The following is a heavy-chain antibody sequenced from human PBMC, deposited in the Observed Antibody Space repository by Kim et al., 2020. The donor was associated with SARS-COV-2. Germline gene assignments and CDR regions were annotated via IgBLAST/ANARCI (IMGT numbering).Heavy chain of an antibody. CDR2: INSGGSST. D-gene: IGHD6-19*01. V-gene: IGHV3-74*01. CDR1: GFTFSSYW. J-gene: IGHJ6*01. Sequence: GGSLRLSCAASGFTFSSYWMHWVRQAPGKGLEWVSGINSGGSSTSYADSVKGRFTISRDNAKNTLYLQMNSLRAEDTAVYYCARAGMNGWGPRYRGYYY. CDR3: ARAGMNGWGPRYRGYYY.